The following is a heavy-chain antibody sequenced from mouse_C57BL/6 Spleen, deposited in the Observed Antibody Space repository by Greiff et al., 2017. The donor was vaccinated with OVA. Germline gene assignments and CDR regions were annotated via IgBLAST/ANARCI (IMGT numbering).Heavy chain of an antibody. CDR3: ARVAGYFDY. D-gene: IGHD1-1*02. CDR1: GFTFSDYG. Sequence: EVKLMESGGGLVKPGGSLKLSCAASGFTFSDYGMHWVRQAPEKGLEWVAYISSGSSTIYYAATVKGRFTISRDNAKNTPFLPMSSRTSEDTAMYYCARVAGYFDYWGQGPTLTVSS. CDR2: ISSGSSTI. V-gene: IGHV5-17*01. J-gene: IGHJ2*01.